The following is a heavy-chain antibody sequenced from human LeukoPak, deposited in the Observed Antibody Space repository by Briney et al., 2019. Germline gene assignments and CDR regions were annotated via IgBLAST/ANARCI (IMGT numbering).Heavy chain of an antibody. V-gene: IGHV4-59*01. CDR3: ARSGSTAHDY. CDR2: IYYSGST. CDR1: GGSITSYY. J-gene: IGHJ4*02. Sequence: SETLSLTCTVSGGSITSYYWSWIRQPPGKGLEWIGYIYYSGSTNYNPSLKSRVTISVDTSKNRFSLKLSSVTAADTAVYYCARSGSTAHDYWGQGTLVTVSS. D-gene: IGHD1-26*01.